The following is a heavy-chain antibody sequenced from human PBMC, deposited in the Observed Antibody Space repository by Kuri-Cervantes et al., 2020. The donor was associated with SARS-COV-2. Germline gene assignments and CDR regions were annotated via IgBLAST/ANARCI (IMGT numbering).Heavy chain of an antibody. CDR3: AKGRIHHSDAFDI. J-gene: IGHJ3*02. CDR2: ISGSGGST. Sequence: GGSLRLSCAASGFTFNSYEMNWVRQAPGKGLEWVSGISGSGGSTYYADSVKGRFTISRDNSKDTLFLQMNSLRAEDTAVYYCAKGRIHHSDAFDIWGQGTMVTVSS. V-gene: IGHV3-23*01. D-gene: IGHD1-14*01. CDR1: GFTFNSYE.